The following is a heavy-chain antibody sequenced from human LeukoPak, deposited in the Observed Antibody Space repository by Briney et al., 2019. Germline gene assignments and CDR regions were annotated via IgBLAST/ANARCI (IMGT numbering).Heavy chain of an antibody. V-gene: IGHV3-48*03. Sequence: GGSLRLSCAASGFTFSSYEMNWVRQAPGKGLEWVSYISSSGSTIYYADSVKGRFTISRDNAKNSLYLQMNSLRAEDTAVYYCARVEAGTGYYYYYGMDVWGQGTTVTVSS. D-gene: IGHD6-13*01. CDR1: GFTFSSYE. CDR2: ISSSGSTI. J-gene: IGHJ6*02. CDR3: ARVEAGTGYYYYYGMDV.